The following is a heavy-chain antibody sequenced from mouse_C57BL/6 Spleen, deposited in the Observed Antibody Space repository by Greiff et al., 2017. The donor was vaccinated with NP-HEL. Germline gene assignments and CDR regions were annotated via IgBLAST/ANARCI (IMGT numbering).Heavy chain of an antibody. CDR2: IDPSDSYT. J-gene: IGHJ2*01. Sequence: QQSCKASGYTFTSYWMQWVKQRPGQGLEWIGEIDPSDSYTNYNQKFKGKATLTVDTSSSTAYMQLSSLTSEDSAVYYCARWDYGSSFSFDYWGQGTTLTVSS. CDR1: GYTFTSYW. CDR3: ARWDYGSSFSFDY. D-gene: IGHD1-1*01. V-gene: IGHV1-50*01.